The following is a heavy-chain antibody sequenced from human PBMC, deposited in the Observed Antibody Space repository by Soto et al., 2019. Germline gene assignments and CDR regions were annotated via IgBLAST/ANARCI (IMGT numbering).Heavy chain of an antibody. V-gene: IGHV3-30-3*01. CDR3: ARLDTEGYSYGAYFDY. CDR2: ISYDGSNK. Sequence: QVQLVESGGGVVQPGRSLRLSCAASGFTFSSYAMHWVRQAPGKGLEWVAVISYDGSNKYYADSVKGRFTISRDNSKNTLYLQMNSLRAEDTAVYYCARLDTEGYSYGAYFDYWGQGTLVTVSS. CDR1: GFTFSSYA. D-gene: IGHD5-18*01. J-gene: IGHJ4*02.